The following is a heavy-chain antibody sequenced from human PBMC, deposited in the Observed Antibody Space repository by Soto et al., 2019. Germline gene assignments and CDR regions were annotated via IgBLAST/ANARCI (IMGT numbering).Heavy chain of an antibody. D-gene: IGHD3-22*01. Sequence: PSETLSLPCSVSVGSFYSSRYYWGWIGQPPGRRLGWIGSMYYSGSTYYNPSLNSRVTISLDTSFSLVLCYVTAADTAVSFCVRQYYDKLAHSLDYWGPGT. CDR2: MYYSGST. V-gene: IGHV4-39*01. CDR1: VGSFYSSRYY. J-gene: IGHJ4*02. CDR3: VRQYYDKLAHSLDY.